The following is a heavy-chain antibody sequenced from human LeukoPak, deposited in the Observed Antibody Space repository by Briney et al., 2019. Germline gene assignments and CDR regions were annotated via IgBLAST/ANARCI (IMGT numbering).Heavy chain of an antibody. CDR2: ISYDANIGSNK. CDR3: ARDGGYDFWSGYYQDY. J-gene: IGHJ4*02. V-gene: IGHV3-30*19. Sequence: GGSLRLSCAASGFTFSSYGMHWVRQAPGKGLEWVALISYDANIGSNKYYADSVKGRFTISRDNSKNTLYLLMNSLRAEDTAVYYCARDGGYDFWSGYYQDYWGQGTLVTVSS. D-gene: IGHD3-3*01. CDR1: GFTFSSYG.